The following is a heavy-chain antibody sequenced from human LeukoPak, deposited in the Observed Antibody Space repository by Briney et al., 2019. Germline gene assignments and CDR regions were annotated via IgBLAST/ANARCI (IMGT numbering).Heavy chain of an antibody. CDR2: ISAYNGNT. CDR1: GYSFTTYW. V-gene: IGHV1-18*04. J-gene: IGHJ4*02. CDR3: ARVDRIAARPRDY. Sequence: GESLKISCKGSGYSFTTYWIGWVRQAPGQGLEWMGWISAYNGNTNYAQKLQGRVTMTTDTSTSTAYMELRSLRSDDTAVCYCARVDRIAARPRDYWGQGTLVTVSP. D-gene: IGHD6-6*01.